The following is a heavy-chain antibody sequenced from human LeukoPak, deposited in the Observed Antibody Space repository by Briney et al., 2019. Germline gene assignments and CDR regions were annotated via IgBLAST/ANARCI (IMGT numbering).Heavy chain of an antibody. V-gene: IGHV2-5*01. Sequence: SGPTLVKPTQTLTLTCTFSGFSLSTSGVGVGWIRLPPGKALEWLALIYWSDDKRYSPSLKSRLTITKDTSKNQVVLTMTNMDPVDTATYYCAHRYCSGGSCYNTYDYWGQGTLVTVSS. CDR3: AHRYCSGGSCYNTYDY. CDR2: IYWSDDK. CDR1: GFSLSTSGVG. J-gene: IGHJ4*02. D-gene: IGHD2-15*01.